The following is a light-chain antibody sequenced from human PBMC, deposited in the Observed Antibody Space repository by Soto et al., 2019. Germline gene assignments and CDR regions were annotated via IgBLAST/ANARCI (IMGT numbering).Light chain of an antibody. CDR1: QSLLHTDGKTH. J-gene: IGKJ4*01. V-gene: IGKV2D-29*01. Sequence: DIVMTQTPLSLSVTPGQPASISCKSSQSLLHTDGKTHLFWYLQKPGQPPQLLIYEASNRFSGVPERFSGSGSGTEFTLKISRVEADDAGVYYCMQSLQLPLTFGGGTKVDIK. CDR2: EAS. CDR3: MQSLQLPLT.